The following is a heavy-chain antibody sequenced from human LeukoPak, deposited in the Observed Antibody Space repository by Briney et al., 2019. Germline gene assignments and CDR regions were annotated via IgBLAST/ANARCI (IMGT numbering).Heavy chain of an antibody. CDR2: IYYSGGT. J-gene: IGHJ6*02. CDR3: ASDRYFDWLSYV. CDR1: GGSIRNYY. V-gene: IGHV4-59*01. D-gene: IGHD3-9*01. Sequence: SETLSLTCTVSGGSIRNYYWSWIRQPPGKGLEWIGYIYYSGGTNYNPSLKSRVTISVDTSKNQFSLKLSSVTAADTAVYYCASDRYFDWLSYVWGQGTTVTVSS.